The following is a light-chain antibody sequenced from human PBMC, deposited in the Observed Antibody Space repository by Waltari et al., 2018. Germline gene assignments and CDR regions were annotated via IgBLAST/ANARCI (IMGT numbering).Light chain of an antibody. CDR1: SSNIERNP. Sequence: QPVVTQPPSASGTPGQRVTISCSGSSSNIERNPVNWYQQLPGRAPKLLIYSNSHRPSGVPDRFSASTSGRSASLAISGLQSDDEGNYYCASWDYSLKGVVYGGGTTLTVL. CDR2: SNS. CDR3: ASWDYSLKGVV. V-gene: IGLV1-44*01. J-gene: IGLJ2*01.